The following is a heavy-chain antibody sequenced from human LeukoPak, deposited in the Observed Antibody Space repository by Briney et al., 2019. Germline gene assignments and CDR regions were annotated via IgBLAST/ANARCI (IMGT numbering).Heavy chain of an antibody. CDR2: ISHSGST. Sequence: SETLSLTCTVSGFSISSAYYWGWIRQPPGKGLEWIGSISHSGSTYYNPSLKSRVTISVDTSKNQFSLKLSSVTAADTAVYYCARDRIAAAGTPFDYWGQGTLVTVPS. V-gene: IGHV4-38-2*02. CDR1: GFSISSAYY. CDR3: ARDRIAAAGTPFDY. D-gene: IGHD6-13*01. J-gene: IGHJ4*02.